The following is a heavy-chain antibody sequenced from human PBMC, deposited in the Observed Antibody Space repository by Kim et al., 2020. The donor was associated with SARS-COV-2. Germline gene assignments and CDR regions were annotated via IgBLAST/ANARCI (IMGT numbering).Heavy chain of an antibody. D-gene: IGHD3-10*01. CDR2: ISSDGTKK. V-gene: IGHV3-30*18. CDR3: AKGKIRAMVRGVNQYNYFYDMED. Sequence: GGSLRLSCGDSGLTLSTYGMHWVRQAPGKGLEWVAVISSDGTKKYYADSVKGRFTISRDDSKNTLFLQMNSLRTEDTAVYYCAKGKIRAMVRGVNQYNYFYDMEDWGQGTTVTVSS. CDR1: GLTLSTYG. J-gene: IGHJ6*02.